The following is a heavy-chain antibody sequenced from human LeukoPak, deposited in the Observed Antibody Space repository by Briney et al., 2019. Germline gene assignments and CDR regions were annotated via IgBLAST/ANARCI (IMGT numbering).Heavy chain of an antibody. D-gene: IGHD6-19*01. CDR2: INHSGST. CDR3: ARGRYSSGWSISYYFDY. J-gene: IGHJ4*02. Sequence: SETLSLTCTVSGGSISSSSYYWSWIRQPPGKGLEWIGEINHSGSTNYNPSLKSRVTISVDTSKNQFSLKLSSVTAADTAVYYCARGRYSSGWSISYYFDYWGQGTLVTVSS. CDR1: GGSISSSSYY. V-gene: IGHV4-39*07.